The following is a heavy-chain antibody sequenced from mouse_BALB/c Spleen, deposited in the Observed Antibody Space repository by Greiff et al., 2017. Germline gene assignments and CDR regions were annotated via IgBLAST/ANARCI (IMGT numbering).Heavy chain of an antibody. CDR3: ARMGFFRFAY. V-gene: IGHV14-3*02. CDR1: GFNIEDTY. J-gene: IGHJ3*01. D-gene: IGHD2-3*01. CDR2: IDPANGNT. Sequence: VQLKQSGAELVKPGASVKLSCTASGFNIEDTYMHWVKQRPEQGLEWIGRIDPANGNTKYDPKFQGKATITADTSSNTAYLQLSSLTSEDTAVYYCARMGFFRFAYWGQGTLVTVSA.